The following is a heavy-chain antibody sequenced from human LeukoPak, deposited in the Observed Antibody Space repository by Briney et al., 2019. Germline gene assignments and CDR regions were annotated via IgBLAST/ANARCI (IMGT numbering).Heavy chain of an antibody. J-gene: IGHJ4*02. CDR1: GFTFSNYA. V-gene: IGHV3-23*01. D-gene: IGHD4-17*01. CDR3: AKSVESAVTTNPYFDY. Sequence: GGSLRLSCAAFGFTFSNYAMSWVRQAPGKGLEWVSVISGSGGSTYYADSVKGRFTISRDNSKNTLYLQMNSLRAEDTAVYYCAKSVESAVTTNPYFDYWGQGTLVTVSS. CDR2: ISGSGGST.